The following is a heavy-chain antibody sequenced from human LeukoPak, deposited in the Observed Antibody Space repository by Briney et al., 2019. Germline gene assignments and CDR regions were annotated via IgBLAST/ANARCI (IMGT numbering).Heavy chain of an antibody. J-gene: IGHJ3*02. V-gene: IGHV3-20*04. CDR3: ARASYYYDTTGLGAVDI. Sequence: GGSLRLSCATSGFSFDDYGMSWVRQAPGKGLEWVSGINWNSDKIGYADSVKGRFTISRDDAKNSLFLQMNSLRAEDTALYYCARASYYYDTTGLGAVDIWGQGTRVTVSS. D-gene: IGHD3-22*01. CDR2: INWNSDKI. CDR1: GFSFDDYG.